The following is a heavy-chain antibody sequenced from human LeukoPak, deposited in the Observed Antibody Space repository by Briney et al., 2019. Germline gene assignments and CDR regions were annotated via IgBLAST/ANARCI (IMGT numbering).Heavy chain of an antibody. J-gene: IGHJ4*02. V-gene: IGHV3-11*03. CDR3: AKNEQWLTFDY. Sequence: GGSLRLSCAASGFTFSDYYMSWIRQAPGKGLEWVSYISTSSSHTNYANSVKGRFTISRDNSKNTLYLQMNSLRAEDTAVYYCAKNEQWLTFDYWGQGTLVTVSS. CDR2: ISTSSSHT. D-gene: IGHD6-19*01. CDR1: GFTFSDYY.